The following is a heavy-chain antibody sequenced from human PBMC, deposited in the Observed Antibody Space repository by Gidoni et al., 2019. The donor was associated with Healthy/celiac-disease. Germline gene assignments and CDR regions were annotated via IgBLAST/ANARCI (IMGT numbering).Heavy chain of an antibody. CDR1: GGSIRSSSYY. J-gene: IGHJ5*02. Sequence: QLPLQESGPGLVTPSETLSLTCTVSGGSIRSSSYYWGWIRQPPGKGLEWIGSIYYSGSTYYNPSLKSRVTISVDTSKNQFSLKLSSVTAADTAVYYCARRYYGSGPSFDPWGQGTLVTVSS. CDR3: ARRYYGSGPSFDP. V-gene: IGHV4-39*01. CDR2: IYYSGST. D-gene: IGHD3-10*01.